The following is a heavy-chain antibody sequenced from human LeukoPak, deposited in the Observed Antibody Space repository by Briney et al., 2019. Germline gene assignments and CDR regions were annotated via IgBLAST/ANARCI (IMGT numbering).Heavy chain of an antibody. CDR1: GFTFDDYG. V-gene: IGHV3-20*04. J-gene: IGHJ4*02. D-gene: IGHD6-13*01. CDR3: AAGYISSWENYYFDY. Sequence: PGGSLRLSCAASGFTFDDYGMSWVRQAPGKGLEWVSGINWNGGSTGYADSVKGRFTISRDNAKNSLYLQMNSLRAEDTALYYCAAGYISSWENYYFDYWGQDTLVTVSS. CDR2: INWNGGST.